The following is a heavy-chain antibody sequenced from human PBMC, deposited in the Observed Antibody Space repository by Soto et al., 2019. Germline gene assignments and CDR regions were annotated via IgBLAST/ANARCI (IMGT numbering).Heavy chain of an antibody. V-gene: IGHV1-3*03. CDR1: GYTFTSYA. CDR3: ARHYYDSSGYQALYYYYYGMDV. J-gene: IGHJ6*02. CDR2: INAGNGNT. D-gene: IGHD3-22*01. Sequence: ASVKVSCKASGYTFTSYAMHWVRQAPGQRLEWMGWINAGNGNTKYSQKFQGRVTITRDTSASTAYMELSSLRSEDMAVYYCARHYYDSSGYQALYYYYYGMDVWGQGTTVTVSS.